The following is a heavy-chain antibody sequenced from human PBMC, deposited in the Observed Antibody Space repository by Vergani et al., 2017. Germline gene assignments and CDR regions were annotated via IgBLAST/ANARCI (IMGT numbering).Heavy chain of an antibody. Sequence: EVQLVESGGGLVQPGGSLRLSCAASGFTFSSYWMSWVRQAPGKGLEWVANIKQDGSEKYYVDSVKGRFTISRDNAKNSLYLQMNSLRAEDTAVYYCARDRRRYSSWYEPLFDYWGQGTLVTVSS. J-gene: IGHJ4*02. CDR1: GFTFSSYW. CDR3: ARDRRRYSSWYEPLFDY. V-gene: IGHV3-7*01. D-gene: IGHD6-13*01. CDR2: IKQDGSEK.